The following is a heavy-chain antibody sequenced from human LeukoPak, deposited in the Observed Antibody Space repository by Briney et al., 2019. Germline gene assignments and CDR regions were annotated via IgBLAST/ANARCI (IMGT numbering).Heavy chain of an antibody. CDR2: IYYSGST. CDR1: GGSISSYY. J-gene: IGHJ5*02. V-gene: IGHV4-59*08. Sequence: SETPSLTCTVSGGSISSYYWSWIRQPPGKGLEWMGYIYYSGSTNYNPSLKSRVTISVDTSKNQFSLKLSSVTAADTAVYYCAMRRGYSSFDPWGQGTLVTVSS. CDR3: AMRRGYSSFDP. D-gene: IGHD5-18*01.